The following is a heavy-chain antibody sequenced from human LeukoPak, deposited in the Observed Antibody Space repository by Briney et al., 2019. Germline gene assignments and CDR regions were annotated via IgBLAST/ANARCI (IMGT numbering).Heavy chain of an antibody. CDR2: IWEDGSNI. Sequence: GGSLRLSCAASGFSFSPYGMHWVRQAPGKGLEGVAAIWEDGSNIHYADAVKGRFTISRDNSKNTLYLQMNSLRAEDTALYYCAKPIYNSGWYDYWGQGTLVTVAS. J-gene: IGHJ4*02. D-gene: IGHD6-19*01. V-gene: IGHV3-33*06. CDR3: AKPIYNSGWYDY. CDR1: GFSFSPYG.